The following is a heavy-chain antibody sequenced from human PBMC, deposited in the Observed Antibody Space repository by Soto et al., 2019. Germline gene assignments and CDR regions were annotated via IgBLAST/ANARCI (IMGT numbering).Heavy chain of an antibody. CDR1: GGSISSYY. D-gene: IGHD3-3*01. CDR3: ARVNDFWSGRGWFDP. Sequence: SETLSLTCTVSGGSISSYYWSWIRQPPGKGLEWIGYIYYSGSTNYNPSLKSRVTISVDTSKNQFSLKLSSVTAADTAVYYCARVNDFWSGRGWFDPWGQGTLVTVSS. J-gene: IGHJ5*02. V-gene: IGHV4-59*01. CDR2: IYYSGST.